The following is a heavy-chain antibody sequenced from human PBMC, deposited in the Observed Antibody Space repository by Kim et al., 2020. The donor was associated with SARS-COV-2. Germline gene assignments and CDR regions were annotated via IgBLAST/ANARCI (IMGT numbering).Heavy chain of an antibody. J-gene: IGHJ6*02. CDR1: GFTFSSYA. Sequence: GGSLRLSCAASGFTFSSYAMSWVRQAPGKGLEWVSAISGSGGSTYYADSVKGRFTISRDNSKNTLYLQMNSLRAEDTAVYYCAKEAAAWLKSYYYYGMDVWGQGTTVTVSS. CDR3: AKEAAAWLKSYYYYGMDV. V-gene: IGHV3-23*01. D-gene: IGHD6-13*01. CDR2: ISGSGGST.